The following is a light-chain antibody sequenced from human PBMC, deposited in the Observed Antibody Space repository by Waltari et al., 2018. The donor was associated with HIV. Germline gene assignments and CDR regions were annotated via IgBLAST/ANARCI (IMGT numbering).Light chain of an antibody. J-gene: IGKJ4*01. V-gene: IGKV3-11*01. CDR2: DAS. CDR1: QSVTTF. CDR3: QQRVHWPLT. Sequence: EVVLTQSPATLSLSPGERATLSCRASQSVTTFLAWYQHRPGQAPRLLIYDASNRATGIPVRFSGGGSGTDFTLTISSLESEDFAIYYCQQRVHWPLTFGGGTKVEIK.